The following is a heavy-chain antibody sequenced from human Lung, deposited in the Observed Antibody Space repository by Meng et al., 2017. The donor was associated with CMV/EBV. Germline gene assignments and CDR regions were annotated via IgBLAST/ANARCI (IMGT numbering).Heavy chain of an antibody. D-gene: IGHD6-19*01. J-gene: IGHJ4*01. V-gene: IGHV1-2*06. Sequence: SCQASGYPFSGFYMNWARQAPGHGLEWLGRVNPVSDDTHYAQKFVGRLTVTRGATINTAFMELTSLRPDDTAVYYCAKSSDNGWSSWGPGTLVTVSS. CDR3: AKSSDNGWSS. CDR1: GYPFSGFY. CDR2: VNPVSDDT.